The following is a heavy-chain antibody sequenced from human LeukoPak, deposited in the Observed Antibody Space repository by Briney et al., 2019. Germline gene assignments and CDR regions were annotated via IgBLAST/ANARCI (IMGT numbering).Heavy chain of an antibody. V-gene: IGHV3-66*01. D-gene: IGHD4-17*01. CDR2: IYSGGTT. J-gene: IGHJ4*02. CDR3: ASDDDYGRTLDY. CDR1: GFIVSSNY. Sequence: GGSLRLSCAASGFIVSSNYMSWVRQAPGKGLEWVSVIYSGGTTYYADSVKGRFAISRDNSKNTLYLQMNSLRAEDTAVYYCASDDDYGRTLDYWGQGTLVTVSS.